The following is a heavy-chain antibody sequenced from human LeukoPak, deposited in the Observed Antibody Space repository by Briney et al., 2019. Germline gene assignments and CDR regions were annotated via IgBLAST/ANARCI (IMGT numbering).Heavy chain of an antibody. V-gene: IGHV3-23*01. CDR1: GFTFSSYA. CDR3: AKGRYCSGGSCYRAYEAEIDN. D-gene: IGHD2-15*01. CDR2: ICYSGGSN. Sequence: PGGSLRLTCAASGFTFSSYAMSWVRQAPGKGLEWISSICYSGGSNYNAYSVNGRITISRDNSKNTLYLQMTSLRAEDTAVYYCAKGRYCSGGSCYRAYEAEIDNWGQGTLVTVSS. J-gene: IGHJ4*02.